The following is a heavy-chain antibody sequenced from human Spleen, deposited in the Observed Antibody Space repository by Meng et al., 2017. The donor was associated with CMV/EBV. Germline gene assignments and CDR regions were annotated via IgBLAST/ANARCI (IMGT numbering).Heavy chain of an antibody. CDR1: GFTFSSYS. J-gene: IGHJ4*02. D-gene: IGHD3-22*01. CDR2: ISTSSDSI. CDR3: ARDQRDGSSWTEY. Sequence: GGSLRLSCAASGFTFSSYSMNWVRQAPGKGLEWVSSISTSSDSIYYADSVKGRFTISRDNAKNSLYLQMSGLRAEDTAFYYCARDQRDGSSWTEYWGQGTLVTVSS. V-gene: IGHV3-21*04.